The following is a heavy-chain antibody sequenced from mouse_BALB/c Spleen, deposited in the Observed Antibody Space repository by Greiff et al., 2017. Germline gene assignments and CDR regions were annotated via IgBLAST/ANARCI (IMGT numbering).Heavy chain of an antibody. CDR1: GYSITSDYA. Sequence: EVKLQESGPGLVKPSQSLSLTCTVTGYSITSDYAWNWIRQFPGNKLEWMGYISYSGSTSYNPSLKSRISITRDTSKNQFFLQLNSVTTEDTATYYCAQLDYYGSSYWYFDVWGAGTTVTVSS. CDR2: ISYSGST. D-gene: IGHD1-1*01. V-gene: IGHV3-2*02. CDR3: AQLDYYGSSYWYFDV. J-gene: IGHJ1*01.